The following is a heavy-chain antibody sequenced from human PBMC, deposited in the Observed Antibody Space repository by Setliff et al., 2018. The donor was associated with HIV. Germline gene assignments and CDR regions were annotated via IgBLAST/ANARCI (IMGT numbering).Heavy chain of an antibody. D-gene: IGHD6-13*01. CDR3: AREQLGFGPPRGMDV. V-gene: IGHV1-3*01. Sequence: ASVKVSCKASGYTFTSYAMHWVRQAPGQRLEWMGWINAGNGNTKNSQKFQGRLTITRDTSASTTYMELSSLRSEDTAVYYCAREQLGFGPPRGMDVWGQGTTVTVSS. CDR1: GYTFTSYA. J-gene: IGHJ6*02. CDR2: INAGNGNT.